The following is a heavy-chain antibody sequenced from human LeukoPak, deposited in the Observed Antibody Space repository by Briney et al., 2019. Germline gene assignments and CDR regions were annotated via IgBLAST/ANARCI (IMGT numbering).Heavy chain of an antibody. CDR2: IYYSGST. V-gene: IGHV4-38-2*01. Sequence: PSETLSLTCAVSGYSISSSYYWGWIRQPPGKGLEWIGSIYYSGSTYYNPSLKSRVTISVDTSKNQFSLKLSSVTAADTAVYYCARHQRDCSSTSCYSNWFDPWGQGTLVTVSS. CDR1: GYSISSSYY. CDR3: ARHQRDCSSTSCYSNWFDP. D-gene: IGHD2-2*01. J-gene: IGHJ5*02.